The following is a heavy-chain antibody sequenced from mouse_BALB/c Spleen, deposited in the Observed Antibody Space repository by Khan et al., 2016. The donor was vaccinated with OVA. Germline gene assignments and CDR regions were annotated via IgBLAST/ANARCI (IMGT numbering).Heavy chain of an antibody. J-gene: IGHJ2*01. V-gene: IGHV5-6-3*01. CDR3: ARRDI. CDR2: IDSNGGST. Sequence: EVQLVVTGGRIVQPGGPLKRSCAASRFTISSYGISSARHTPDKRLQPVATIDSNGGSTYYPDSVKRRFTNTGDNTKNALYLQMRRLKSEDTAMYYCARRDIWGQGTTLTVSS. D-gene: IGHD1-3*01. CDR1: RFTISSYG.